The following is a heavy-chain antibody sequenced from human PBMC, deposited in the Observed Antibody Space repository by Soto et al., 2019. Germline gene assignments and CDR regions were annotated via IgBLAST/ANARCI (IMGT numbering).Heavy chain of an antibody. CDR2: IHYSGST. V-gene: IGHV4-31*03. CDR3: ASDHRCTNQYYWMDV. Sequence: SETLSLPCTVSGDSISSNGYYWSWIRQQPGKGLEWIGYIHYSGSTYYNPSLKSRVTISLDTSKKQSSLKLSSVAAADTAVYYCASDHRCTNQYYWMDVWGQGTMVTVSS. J-gene: IGHJ6*02. D-gene: IGHD2-8*01. CDR1: GDSISSNGYY.